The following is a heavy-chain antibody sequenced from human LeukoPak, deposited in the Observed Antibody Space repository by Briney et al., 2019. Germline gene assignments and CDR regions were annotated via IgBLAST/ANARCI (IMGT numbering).Heavy chain of an antibody. Sequence: GESLKISCKGSGYSFTNYWIGWVRQMPGKGLEWMGIIYPGDSDTRCSPSFQGQVTISADKSISTAYLQWRSLKASDTAMYYCARQLESYYDSSGYYRVGFDYWGQGTLVTVSS. CDR1: GYSFTNYW. CDR3: ARQLESYYDSSGYYRVGFDY. CDR2: IYPGDSDT. V-gene: IGHV5-51*01. D-gene: IGHD3-22*01. J-gene: IGHJ4*02.